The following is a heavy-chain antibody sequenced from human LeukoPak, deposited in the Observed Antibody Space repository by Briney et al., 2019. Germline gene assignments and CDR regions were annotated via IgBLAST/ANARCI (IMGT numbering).Heavy chain of an antibody. Sequence: VASVKVSCKASGYTFTGYYMHWVRQAPGQGLEWMGWINPNSGGTNYAQKFQGRVTMTRNTSISTAYMELSSLRSEDTAVYYCARNRVATPGFWYFDLWGRGTLVTVSS. CDR3: ARNRVATPGFWYFDL. D-gene: IGHD5-12*01. CDR2: INPNSGGT. J-gene: IGHJ2*01. V-gene: IGHV1-2*02. CDR1: GYTFTGYY.